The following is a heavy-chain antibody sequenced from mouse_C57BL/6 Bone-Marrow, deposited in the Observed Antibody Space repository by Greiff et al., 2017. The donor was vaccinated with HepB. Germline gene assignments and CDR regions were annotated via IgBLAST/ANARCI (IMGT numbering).Heavy chain of an antibody. D-gene: IGHD1-1*01. CDR3: TSSSITTVVATDD. CDR1: GFNIKDDY. V-gene: IGHV14-4*01. CDR2: IDPENGDT. J-gene: IGHJ2*01. Sequence: EVQLQESGAELVRPGASVKLSCTASGFNIKDDYMHWVKQRPEQGLEWIGWIDPENGDTEYASKFQGKATITADTSSNTAYLQLSSLTSEDTAVYYCTSSSITTVVATDDWGQGTTLTVSS.